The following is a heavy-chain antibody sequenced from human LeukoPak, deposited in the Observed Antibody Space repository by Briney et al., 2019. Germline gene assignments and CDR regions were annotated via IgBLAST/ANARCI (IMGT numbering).Heavy chain of an antibody. CDR3: AEGRYFDWLDDAFDI. J-gene: IGHJ3*02. D-gene: IGHD3-9*01. Sequence: SETLSLTCTVSGGSISSSSYYWGWIRQPPGKGLEWIGSIYYSGSTYYNPSLKSRVTISVDTSKNQFSLKLSPVTAADTAVYYCAEGRYFDWLDDAFDIWGQGTMVTVSS. CDR1: GGSISSSSYY. V-gene: IGHV4-39*01. CDR2: IYYSGST.